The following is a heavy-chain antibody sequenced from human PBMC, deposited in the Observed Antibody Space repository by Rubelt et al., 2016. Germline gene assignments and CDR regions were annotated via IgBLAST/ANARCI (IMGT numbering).Heavy chain of an antibody. D-gene: IGHD6-19*01. CDR1: GFTFSSYA. V-gene: IGHV3-21*01. Sequence: GGSLRLSCAASGFTFSSYAMSWVRQAPGKGLEWVSSISSSSTYIYYADSVKGRFTISRDNAKNSLYLQMNSLRAEDTAVYYCARGGSSGLSFYYYYMDVWGKGTTVTVSS. CDR3: ARGGSSGLSFYYYYMDV. CDR2: ISSSSTYI. J-gene: IGHJ6*03.